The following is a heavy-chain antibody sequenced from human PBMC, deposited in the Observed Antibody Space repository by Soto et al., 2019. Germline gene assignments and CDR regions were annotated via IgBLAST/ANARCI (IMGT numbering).Heavy chain of an antibody. D-gene: IGHD3-10*01. CDR2: IIPIFGTA. CDR1: GGTFSSYA. Sequence: QVQLVQSGAEVKKPGSSVKVSCKASGGTFSSYAISWVRQAPGQGLEWMGGIIPIFGTANYAQKFQGRVTITADESTSSAYMELSSLRSEDTAVYYCARVFVDYGSGSYFIYGMDVWGQGATVTASS. V-gene: IGHV1-69*01. CDR3: ARVFVDYGSGSYFIYGMDV. J-gene: IGHJ6*02.